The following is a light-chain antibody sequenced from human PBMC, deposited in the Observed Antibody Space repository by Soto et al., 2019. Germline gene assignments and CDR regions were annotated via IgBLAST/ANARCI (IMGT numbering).Light chain of an antibody. CDR2: GAS. J-gene: IGKJ4*01. CDR1: QSVSSD. Sequence: EIGMTQSPATRSVSPGERATLSFRASQSVSSDLPWDQQNPGQARRLLIYGASTRATGVPAWFSGSGSGTEFTLIISSLQSEDFAVYYCQKYNNWPLTFGGGTKVDIK. CDR3: QKYNNWPLT. V-gene: IGKV3-15*01.